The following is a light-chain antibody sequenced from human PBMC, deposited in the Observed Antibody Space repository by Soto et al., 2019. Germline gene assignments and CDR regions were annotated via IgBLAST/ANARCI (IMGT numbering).Light chain of an antibody. J-gene: IGLJ2*01. V-gene: IGLV1-51*01. CDR2: DNS. CDR1: SSNVGTNF. CDR3: GTWDTKLSAVV. Sequence: QSALTQPPSMSATPGQKVTISCSGSSSNVGTNFASWYQQLPGTAPKLLIFDNSQRPSGIPDRFFGSKSGTSATLGITGPQTGDEAVYYCGTWDTKLSAVVFGGGTKLTVL.